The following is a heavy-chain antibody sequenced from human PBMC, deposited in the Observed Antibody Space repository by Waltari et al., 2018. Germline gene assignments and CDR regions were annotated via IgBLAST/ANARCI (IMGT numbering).Heavy chain of an antibody. J-gene: IGHJ4*02. CDR3: ARTIAAAGTDFDY. D-gene: IGHD6-13*01. CDR1: GYTFTGYY. V-gene: IGHV1-2*02. Sequence: QVQLVQSGAEVKKPGASVKVSCKASGYTFTGYYMHWVRQAPGQGLEWMGWINPTSGGTNYAQKCQGRVTMTRDTSSSTAYMELSRLRSDDTAVYYCARTIAAAGTDFDYWGQGTLVTVSS. CDR2: INPTSGGT.